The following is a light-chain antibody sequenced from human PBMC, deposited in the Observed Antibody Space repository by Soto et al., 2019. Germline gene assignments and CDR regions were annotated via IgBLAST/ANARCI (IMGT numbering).Light chain of an antibody. CDR2: GAS. Sequence: EIVLTQSPGTLSLSPGERATLSCRASQSVSSSYLAWYQQKPGQAPRLLIYGASTRATGIPARFSGSGSGTEFTLTISSLQSADLAVYYGQQYGSSPTWTVGQVTQ. J-gene: IGKJ1*01. CDR1: QSVSSSY. V-gene: IGKV3-20*01. CDR3: QQYGSSPTWT.